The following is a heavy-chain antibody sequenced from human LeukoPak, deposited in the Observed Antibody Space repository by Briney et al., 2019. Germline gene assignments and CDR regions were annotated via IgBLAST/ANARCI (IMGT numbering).Heavy chain of an antibody. V-gene: IGHV5-51*01. CDR2: IYPGDSDT. CDR3: ARNPFPASYGDGDY. Sequence: GESLKISCKGSGCSFTSYWIGWVRQMPGQGLEWMGIIYPGDSDTRYSPSFQGQVTISADKSISTAYLQWSSLKASDTAMYYCARNPFPASYGDGDYWGQGTLVTVSS. CDR1: GCSFTSYW. J-gene: IGHJ4*02. D-gene: IGHD4-17*01.